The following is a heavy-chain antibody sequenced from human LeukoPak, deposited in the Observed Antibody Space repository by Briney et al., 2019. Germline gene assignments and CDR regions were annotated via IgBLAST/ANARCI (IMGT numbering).Heavy chain of an antibody. V-gene: IGHV3-11*04. J-gene: IGHJ4*02. D-gene: IGHD4-23*01. CDR3: ARASYTVVTQFDY. Sequence: GGSLRLSCAASGFTFSDYYMSWIRQAPGKGLEWVSYISSSGSTIYYADSVKGRFTISRDNAKNSLYLQMNSLRAEDTAVYYCARASYTVVTQFDYWGQGTLVTVSS. CDR2: ISSSGSTI. CDR1: GFTFSDYY.